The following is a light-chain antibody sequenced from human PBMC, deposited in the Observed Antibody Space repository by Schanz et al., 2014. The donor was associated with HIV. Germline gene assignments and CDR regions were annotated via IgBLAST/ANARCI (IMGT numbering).Light chain of an antibody. CDR2: AAS. Sequence: DIQMTQSPSSLSASVGDRVTITCRASQGIRNDLGWYQQKPGKAPKRLIYAASSLQSGVPSRFSGSGSGTEFTLTISSLQPDDIATYYCEQHKNRAPFTFGQGTRLEIK. CDR3: EQHKNRAPFT. V-gene: IGKV1-17*01. CDR1: QGIRND. J-gene: IGKJ2*01.